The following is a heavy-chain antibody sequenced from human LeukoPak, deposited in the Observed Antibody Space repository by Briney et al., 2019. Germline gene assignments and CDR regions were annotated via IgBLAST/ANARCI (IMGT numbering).Heavy chain of an antibody. CDR1: GGSISSYY. CDR3: ARGERYSSGWPYFDY. V-gene: IGHV4-59*01. J-gene: IGHJ4*02. Sequence: ASETLSLTCTVSGGSISSYYWNWLRQPPGEGLEWIGYIYYSGSTNYNPSLKSRVTISVDTSKNQFSLKLSSVTAADTAVYYCARGERYSSGWPYFDYWGQGTLVTVSS. D-gene: IGHD6-19*01. CDR2: IYYSGST.